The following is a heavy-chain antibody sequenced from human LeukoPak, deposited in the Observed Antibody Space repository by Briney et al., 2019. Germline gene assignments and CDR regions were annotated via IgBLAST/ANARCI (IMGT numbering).Heavy chain of an antibody. J-gene: IGHJ4*02. Sequence: KPSETLSLTCAVYGGSFSGYYWSWIRQPPGKGLEWIGEINHSGSTNYNPSLKSRVTISVDTSKNQFSLKLSSVTAADTAVYYCARGLIAVAGGYYFDYWGQGTLVTVSS. CDR3: ARGLIAVAGGYYFDY. CDR2: INHSGST. V-gene: IGHV4-34*01. CDR1: GGSFSGYY. D-gene: IGHD6-19*01.